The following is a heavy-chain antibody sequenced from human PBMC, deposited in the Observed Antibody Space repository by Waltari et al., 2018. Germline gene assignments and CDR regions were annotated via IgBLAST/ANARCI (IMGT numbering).Heavy chain of an antibody. CDR3: ARVGRSGYFDY. D-gene: IGHD3-22*01. CDR1: GFTFSSYE. CDR2: IGTAGDT. Sequence: EVQLVESGGGLVQPGGSLRLSCAASGFTFSSYELHWVRQATGKGVDGVSAIGTAGDTYYPGSGKGRFTISRENAKNSLYLKMNSLRAGDTAVYYCARVGRSGYFDYWGQGTLVTVSS. V-gene: IGHV3-13*01. J-gene: IGHJ4*02.